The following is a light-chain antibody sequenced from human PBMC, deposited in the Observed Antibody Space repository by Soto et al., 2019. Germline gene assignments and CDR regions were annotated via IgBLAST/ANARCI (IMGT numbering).Light chain of an antibody. CDR3: QQYNNWLT. Sequence: EIVMTQSPATLSVSPGERATLSCRASQSVSSNLAWYQQKPGQAPRLLIYGASTRATGIPARFSGSGSGTEFTLTNSSLQSEDFAVYYCQQYNNWLTFGPGTKVDIK. CDR2: GAS. V-gene: IGKV3-15*01. CDR1: QSVSSN. J-gene: IGKJ3*01.